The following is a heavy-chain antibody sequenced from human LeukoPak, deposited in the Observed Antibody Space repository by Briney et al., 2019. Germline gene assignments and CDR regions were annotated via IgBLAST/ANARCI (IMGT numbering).Heavy chain of an antibody. CDR2: ISANGGST. CDR3: AREGEGGATDY. J-gene: IGHJ4*02. Sequence: PGGSLRLSCAASGFTFSSYSMHWVCQAPGKGLQYVSAISANGGSTYYANSVKGRFTISRDNSRNTLSLQMGSLRAEDMAVYYCAREGEGGATDYWGQGTLVTVSS. D-gene: IGHD3-16*01. V-gene: IGHV3-64*01. CDR1: GFTFSSYS.